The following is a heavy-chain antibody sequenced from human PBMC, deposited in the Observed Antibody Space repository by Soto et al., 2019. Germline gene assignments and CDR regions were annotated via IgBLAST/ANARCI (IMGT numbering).Heavy chain of an antibody. J-gene: IGHJ4*02. CDR1: GGSFSGYY. Sequence: QVQLQQWGAGLLKPSETLSLTCAVYGGSFSGYYWSWIRQPPGKGLEWIGEINHSGSTNYNPSLKSRVTISVDTSKNQFSLKLSSVTAADTAVYYCARGGYLKQQLGYYFDYWGQGTLVTVSS. CDR2: INHSGST. D-gene: IGHD6-13*01. V-gene: IGHV4-34*01. CDR3: ARGGYLKQQLGYYFDY.